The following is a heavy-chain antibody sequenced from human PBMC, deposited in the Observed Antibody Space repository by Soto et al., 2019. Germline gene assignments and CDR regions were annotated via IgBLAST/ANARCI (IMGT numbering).Heavy chain of an antibody. CDR2: ISYDEAAT. CDR3: AKGSEWLVIWDFDY. J-gene: IGHJ4*02. Sequence: QVQLVESGGGVVQPGTSLKLSCSASGFAFSDYGVHWVRQAPGKGLEWVASISYDEAATYYSDSVKGRFTISRDNAKNTLFLHMNSLITEDTAMYYCAKGSEWLVIWDFDYWGQGTLVTVSS. D-gene: IGHD6-19*01. CDR1: GFAFSDYG. V-gene: IGHV3-30*18.